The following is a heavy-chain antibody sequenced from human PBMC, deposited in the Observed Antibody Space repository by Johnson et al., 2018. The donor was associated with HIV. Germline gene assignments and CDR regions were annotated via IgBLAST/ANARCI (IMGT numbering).Heavy chain of an antibody. V-gene: IGHV3-9*01. D-gene: IGHD6-13*01. CDR1: GFTFDDYA. J-gene: IGHJ3*02. Sequence: VQLVESGGGVVRPGRSLRLSCAASGFTFDDYAMHWVRQAPGKGLEWVSGISWNSGRIGYADSVKGRFTISRDNAKNSLYLQMNSLRAEDTALYYCAKDCSISSWSPGCPFDIWGQGTMVTVSS. CDR3: AKDCSISSWSPGCPFDI. CDR2: ISWNSGRI.